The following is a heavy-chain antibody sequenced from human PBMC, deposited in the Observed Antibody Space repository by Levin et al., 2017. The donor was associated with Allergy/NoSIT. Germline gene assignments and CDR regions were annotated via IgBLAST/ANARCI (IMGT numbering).Heavy chain of an antibody. V-gene: IGHV4-31*03. CDR3: ARVRNRWFDP. CDR1: GYSISSGFYY. J-gene: IGHJ5*02. D-gene: IGHD1-14*01. CDR2: LYYSGKT. Sequence: PSETLSLTCNVSGYSISSGFYYWSWIRQHPERGLELIGYLYYSGKTYYNPSLESRVTMSVDTSENHFSLRLHSVTAADTAVYYCARVRNRWFDPWGQGTLVTVSS.